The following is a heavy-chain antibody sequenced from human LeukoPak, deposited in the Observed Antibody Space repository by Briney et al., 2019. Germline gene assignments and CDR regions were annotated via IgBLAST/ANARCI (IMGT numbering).Heavy chain of an antibody. J-gene: IGHJ3*02. CDR2: MNPNSGDT. D-gene: IGHD2-2*02. CDR1: GYTFTSYD. Sequence: ASVKVSCKASGYTFTSYDINWVRQATGQGLEWMGWMNPNSGDTGYAQKFQGRVTITRNTSISTAYMELSSLRSEDTAVYYCAREQTMGQYCSSASCYSPDAFDIWGQGTMVTVSS. V-gene: IGHV1-8*03. CDR3: AREQTMGQYCSSASCYSPDAFDI.